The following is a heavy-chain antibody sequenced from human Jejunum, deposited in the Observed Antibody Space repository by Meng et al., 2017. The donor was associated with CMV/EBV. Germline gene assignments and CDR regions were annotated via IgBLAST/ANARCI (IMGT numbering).Heavy chain of an antibody. CDR1: GGSFSGYY. V-gene: IGHV4-34*01. Sequence: QGQLQQWGAGLLKPPETLSLTLAVYGGSFSGYYWSWIRQPPGKGLEWIGEINHSGSTNYNPSLKSRVTMSVDTSKNQFSLKLSSVTAADTAVYYCARGFVKYTVTRVGNWFDPWGQGTLVTVSS. CDR2: INHSGST. D-gene: IGHD4-17*01. J-gene: IGHJ5*02. CDR3: ARGFVKYTVTRVGNWFDP.